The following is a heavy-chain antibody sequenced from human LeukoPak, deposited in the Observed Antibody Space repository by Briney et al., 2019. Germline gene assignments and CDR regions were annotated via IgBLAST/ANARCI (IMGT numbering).Heavy chain of an antibody. V-gene: IGHV3-23*01. CDR1: GFTFSSHA. CDR3: AKAEQWLVYV. J-gene: IGHJ3*01. CDR2: ISGSGGST. Sequence: GGSLRLSCAASGFTFSSHAMSWVRQAPGKGLEWVSAISGSGGSTYYADSVKGRFTISRDNSKNTLYLQMSSLRAEDTAVYYCAKAEQWLVYVWGQGTMVTVSS. D-gene: IGHD6-19*01.